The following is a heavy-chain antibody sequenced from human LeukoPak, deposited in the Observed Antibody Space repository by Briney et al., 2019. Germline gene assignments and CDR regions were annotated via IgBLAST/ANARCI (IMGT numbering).Heavy chain of an antibody. CDR3: ARGGTIGGAFDI. CDR2: IYYSGST. Sequence: SETLSLTCTVSGGSISSYYWSWVRQPPGKGLEWIGYIYYSGSTNYNPSLKSRVTISVDTSKNQFSLKLSSVTAADTAVYYCARGGTIGGAFDIWGQGTMVTVSS. J-gene: IGHJ3*02. D-gene: IGHD3-16*01. CDR1: GGSISSYY. V-gene: IGHV4-59*08.